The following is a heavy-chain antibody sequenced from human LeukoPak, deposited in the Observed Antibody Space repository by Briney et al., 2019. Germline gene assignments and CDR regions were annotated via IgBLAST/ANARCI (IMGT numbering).Heavy chain of an antibody. J-gene: IGHJ3*02. CDR1: GYTFTSYG. CDR2: IIASIGTT. Sequence: ASVKVSCKASGYTFTSYGISWVRQAPGQGLEWMGWIIASIGTTNYAQKLQGRVTMTADKSTSTAYMELRSLRSDDTAVYYCARFQDDSSGYSLHGGFDICGRGTMASVT. V-gene: IGHV1-18*01. D-gene: IGHD3-22*01. CDR3: ARFQDDSSGYSLHGGFDI.